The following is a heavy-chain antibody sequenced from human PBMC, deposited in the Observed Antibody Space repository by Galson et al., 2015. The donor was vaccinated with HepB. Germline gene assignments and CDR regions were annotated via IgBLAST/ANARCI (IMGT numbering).Heavy chain of an antibody. CDR3: ASPGPSLLDY. CDR2: TSRSGNNT. CDR1: GFTFSGFA. J-gene: IGHJ4*02. D-gene: IGHD2-8*02. V-gene: IGHV3-23*01. Sequence: SLRLSCAASGFTFSGFAMSWVRQAPGKGLEWVSSTSRSGNNTYYADSVKGRFTISRDNSKNTLYLQMKSLRVDDTAVYYCASPGPSLLDYWGQGTLVTVSS.